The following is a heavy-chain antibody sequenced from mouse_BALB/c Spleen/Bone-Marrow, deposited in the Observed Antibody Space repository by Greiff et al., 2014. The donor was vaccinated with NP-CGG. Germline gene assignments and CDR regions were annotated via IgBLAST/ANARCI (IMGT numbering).Heavy chain of an antibody. J-gene: IGHJ4*01. Sequence: QVQLQQSGAELVRPGASVKLSCKASGYTFTSYWINWVKQRPGQGLEWIGNIYPSDSYTNYNQKFKDKATLTVDKSSSTAYIQLSSPTSEDSAVYYCTRRDRYDYYAMDYWGQGTSVTVSP. CDR2: IYPSDSYT. V-gene: IGHV1-69*02. D-gene: IGHD2-14*01. CDR3: TRRDRYDYYAMDY. CDR1: GYTFTSYW.